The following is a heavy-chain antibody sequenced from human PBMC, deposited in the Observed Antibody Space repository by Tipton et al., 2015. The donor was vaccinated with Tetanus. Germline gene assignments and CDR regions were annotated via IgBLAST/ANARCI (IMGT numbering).Heavy chain of an antibody. CDR1: GLSFSSYT. CDR2: MKQDGSEI. J-gene: IGHJ4*02. CDR3: VRGGMMYADY. V-gene: IGHV3-7*03. D-gene: IGHD2-8*01. Sequence: SLRLSCVASGLSFSSYTMSWVRQAPGKGLEWVATMKQDGSEIKYVDSVTGRFTISRDNAKNSLYLQLNSLRAEDTAVYYRVRGGMMYADYWGQGTLVTVSS.